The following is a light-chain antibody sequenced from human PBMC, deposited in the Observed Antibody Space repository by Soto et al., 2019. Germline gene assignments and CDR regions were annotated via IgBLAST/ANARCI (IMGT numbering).Light chain of an antibody. Sequence: QSALTQPRSVSGSPGQSVTISCTGTSSDVGGYNYVSWCQQHPGKAPKLMIYDVSKRPSGVPDRFSGSKSGNTASLTFSGLQAEDEADYYCCSYAGSYTLYVFGAGTKLTVL. CDR3: CSYAGSYTLYV. V-gene: IGLV2-11*01. J-gene: IGLJ1*01. CDR2: DVS. CDR1: SSDVGGYNY.